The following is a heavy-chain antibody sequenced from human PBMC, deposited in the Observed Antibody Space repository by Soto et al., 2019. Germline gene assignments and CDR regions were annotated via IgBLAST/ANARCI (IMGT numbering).Heavy chain of an antibody. V-gene: IGHV2-26*01. CDR1: GFSLSNARMG. Sequence: QVTLKESGPVLVKPTETLTLTCTVSGFSLSNARMGVSWIRQPPGKALEWLAHIFSNDEKFYSISLKSRITISKDTSKSQLVLTMTNMDPVDTATYSCARIEPGDEGGYFDYWGQGTLVTVSS. CDR3: ARIEPGDEGGYFDY. D-gene: IGHD1-26*01. J-gene: IGHJ4*02. CDR2: IFSNDEK.